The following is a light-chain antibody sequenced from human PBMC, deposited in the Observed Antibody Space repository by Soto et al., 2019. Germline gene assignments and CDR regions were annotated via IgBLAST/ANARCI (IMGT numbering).Light chain of an antibody. V-gene: IGKV3-20*01. J-gene: IGKJ2*01. CDR3: HQYSASPRT. CDR2: GAS. CDR1: ESISSSC. Sequence: EIVLTQFPGTLSLSPGESATLSCRTSESISSSCLAWYQQRPGQPPRLLIYGASKTATGIPDRFSGSGSGTDFTLSISRLEPEDFGMYYCHQYSASPRTFGQGTKLEIK.